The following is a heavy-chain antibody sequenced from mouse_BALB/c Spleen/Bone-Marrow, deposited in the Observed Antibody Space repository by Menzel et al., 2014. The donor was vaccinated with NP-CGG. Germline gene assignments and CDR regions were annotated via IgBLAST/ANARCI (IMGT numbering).Heavy chain of an antibody. V-gene: IGHV1S81*02. J-gene: IGHJ3*01. CDR1: GYTFTSYY. D-gene: IGHD1-1*02. CDR3: TREGGSPFAY. CDR2: INPSNGGT. Sequence: VQLQQSGAELVKPGASVKLSCKASGYTFTSYYMYWVKQRPGQGLEWIGEINPSNGGTNFNEKFKSKATLTVDKSSSTAYMQLSSLTSEDSAVYYCTREGGSPFAYWGQGTLVTGSA.